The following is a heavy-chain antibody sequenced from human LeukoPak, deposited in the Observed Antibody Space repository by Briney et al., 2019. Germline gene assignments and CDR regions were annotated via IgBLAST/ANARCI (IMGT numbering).Heavy chain of an antibody. J-gene: IGHJ4*02. CDR2: IRYDGSNK. D-gene: IGHD2-2*01. Sequence: GGSLRPSCAASGFTFSSYGMHWVRQAPGKGLEWVAFIRYDGSNKYYADSVKGRFTISRDNSKNTLYLQMNSLRAEDTAVYYCAKDLPEGVVPAAIGVEEPRGQFDYWGQGTLVTVSS. V-gene: IGHV3-30*02. CDR1: GFTFSSYG. CDR3: AKDLPEGVVPAAIGVEEPRGQFDY.